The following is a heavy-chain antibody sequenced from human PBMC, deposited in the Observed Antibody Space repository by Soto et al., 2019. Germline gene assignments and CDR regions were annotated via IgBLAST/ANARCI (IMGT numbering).Heavy chain of an antibody. CDR2: IVPLTGTP. D-gene: IGHD4-4*01. V-gene: IGHV1-69*12. J-gene: IGHJ4*02. CDR1: GGTFGTYG. CDR3: ARGPGSDSYYYS. Sequence: QVQLVQSGAEVKPPGSSVKVSCKTSGGTFGTYGIGWARQAPGQGLEWMGGIVPLTGTPNYAQKFQGRVTITADEASSTVHLRLSRLRSDDTAVYFCARGPGSDSYYYSWGLGTLVTVSS.